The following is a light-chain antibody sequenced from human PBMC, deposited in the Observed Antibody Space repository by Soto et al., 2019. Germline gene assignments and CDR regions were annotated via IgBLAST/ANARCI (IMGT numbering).Light chain of an antibody. CDR1: NIGSET. V-gene: IGLV3-21*02. CDR2: DDS. CDR3: QVWDSSINQPNWV. J-gene: IGLJ3*02. Sequence: SYELTQPPSVSVAPGQTARITCGGNNIGSETVHWYQQKPGQAPVLVVYDDSDRPSGIPERFSGSNSGNTATLTISRVEAGDEADYYCQVWDSSINQPNWVFGGGTKLTVL.